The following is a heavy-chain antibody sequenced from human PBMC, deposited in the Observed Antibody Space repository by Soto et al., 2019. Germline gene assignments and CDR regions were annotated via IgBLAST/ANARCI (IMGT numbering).Heavy chain of an antibody. J-gene: IGHJ3*02. CDR1: GGTFTSNT. D-gene: IGHD6-19*01. CDR2: IIPVLGIA. Sequence: QVQLVQSGAEVKKPGSSVKVSGKASGGTFTSNTISWVRRPPGQGLEWRGRIIPVLGIANYAQKFQGRVTITADKSTSTAYMELSSLRSEDTAVYYCAREKSIAVAGENAFDIWGQGTMVTVSS. V-gene: IGHV1-69*08. CDR3: AREKSIAVAGENAFDI.